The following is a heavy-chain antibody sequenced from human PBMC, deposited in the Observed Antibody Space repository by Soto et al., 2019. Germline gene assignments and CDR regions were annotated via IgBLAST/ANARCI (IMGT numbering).Heavy chain of an antibody. V-gene: IGHV1-3*01. CDR2: INAGNGNT. J-gene: IGHJ3*02. Sequence: ASVKVSCKASGYTFTSYAMHWVRQAPGQRLEWMGWINAGNGNTKYSQKFQGRVTITRDTSASTAYMELSSLRSEDTAVYYCARDTAMVILERAFDIWGQGTMVTVSS. CDR1: GYTFTSYA. D-gene: IGHD5-18*01. CDR3: ARDTAMVILERAFDI.